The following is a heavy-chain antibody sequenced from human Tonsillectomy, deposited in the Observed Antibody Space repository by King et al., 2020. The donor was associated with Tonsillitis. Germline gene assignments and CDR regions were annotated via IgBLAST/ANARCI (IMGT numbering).Heavy chain of an antibody. CDR1: GFTFSSYW. V-gene: IGHV3-7*03. Sequence: VQLVESGGGLVQPGGSLRLSCAASGFTFSSYWMSWVRQAPGKGLEWVANIKQDGSEKYYVDSVKGRFTISRDNGKKSLYLQMSSLRAEDTAVYYCARDLRGYTYGLGYFDYWGQGTLVTVSS. CDR2: IKQDGSEK. CDR3: ARDLRGYTYGLGYFDY. J-gene: IGHJ4*02. D-gene: IGHD5-18*01.